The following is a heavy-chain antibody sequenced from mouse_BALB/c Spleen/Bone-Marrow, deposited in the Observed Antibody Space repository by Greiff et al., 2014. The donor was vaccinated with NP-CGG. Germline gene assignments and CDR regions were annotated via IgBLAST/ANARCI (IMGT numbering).Heavy chain of an antibody. CDR1: GYTFTEYT. V-gene: IGHV1-18*01. D-gene: IGHD2-3*01. CDR2: INPNNGGT. CDR3: ARGWLLRHYFDY. J-gene: IGHJ2*01. Sequence: VQLQQPGPELVKPGASVKISCKTSGYTFTEYTMHWVKQSHVKSLEWIGGINPNNGGTSYNQKFKGKATWTVDKSSSTAYMELRSLTSEDSAVYYCARGWLLRHYFDYWGQGTTLTVSS.